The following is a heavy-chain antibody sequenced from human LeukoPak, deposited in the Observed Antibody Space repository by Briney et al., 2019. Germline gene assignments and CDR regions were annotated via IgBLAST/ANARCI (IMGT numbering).Heavy chain of an antibody. CDR3: ARDYGGSSPFDY. Sequence: GGSLRLSCAASGFTSSSYSMNWVRQAPGKGLEWVSYISSSGSDIYYADSVKGRFTISRDNAKNSLYLHMNSLRAEDTAVYYCARDYGGSSPFDYWGQGTLVTVSS. D-gene: IGHD4-23*01. CDR1: GFTSSSYS. CDR2: ISSSGSDI. J-gene: IGHJ4*02. V-gene: IGHV3-21*05.